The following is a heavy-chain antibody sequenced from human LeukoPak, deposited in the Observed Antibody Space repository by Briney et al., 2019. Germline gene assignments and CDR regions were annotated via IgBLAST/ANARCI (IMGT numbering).Heavy chain of an antibody. J-gene: IGHJ4*02. V-gene: IGHV4-34*01. CDR1: GGSFSGYY. CDR3: ARTGTTLFYDY. CDR2: INHSGST. D-gene: IGHD1-1*01. Sequence: PSETLSLTCAVYGGSFSGYYWSWIRQPPGKRLEWIGEINHSGSTNYNPSLKSRVTISVDTSKNQFSLKLSSVTAADTAVYYCARTGTTLFYDYWGQGTLVTVSS.